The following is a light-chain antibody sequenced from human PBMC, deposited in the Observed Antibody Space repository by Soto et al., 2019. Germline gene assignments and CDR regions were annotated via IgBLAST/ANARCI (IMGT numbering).Light chain of an antibody. CDR1: ESIDDW. CDR3: QQYHRYIT. J-gene: IGKJ5*01. V-gene: IGKV1-5*03. CDR2: TAS. Sequence: DIQMTQSPSTLSASVGDRVTITCRASESIDDWLAWYQQKPGKAPKLLIYTASSLQSGVPSRFSGSGSGTEFTLTISSLQPDDFGTYYCQQYHRYITFGPGTRLEIK.